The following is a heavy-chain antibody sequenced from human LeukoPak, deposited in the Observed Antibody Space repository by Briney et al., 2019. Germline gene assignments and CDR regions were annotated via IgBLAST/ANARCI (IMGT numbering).Heavy chain of an antibody. CDR1: GYTFTGYY. J-gene: IGHJ3*02. Sequence: GASVKVSCKASGYTFTGYYMHWVGQAPGQGLEWMGWINPNSGGTNYAQKFQGRVTMTRDTSISTAYMELSRLRSDDTAVYYCARVLRRWLQFGAFDIWGQGTMVTVSS. D-gene: IGHD5-24*01. CDR2: INPNSGGT. V-gene: IGHV1-2*02. CDR3: ARVLRRWLQFGAFDI.